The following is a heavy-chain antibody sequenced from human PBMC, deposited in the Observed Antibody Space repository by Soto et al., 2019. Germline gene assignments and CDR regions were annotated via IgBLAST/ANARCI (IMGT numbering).Heavy chain of an antibody. CDR3: GCSSSWYYIPY. CDR1: GFTFSTYA. V-gene: IGHV3-23*01. Sequence: GGSLRLSCAASGFTFSTYAMTWVRQAPGKGLEWVSTISGSTGNTYYADSVKGRFTISRDNSKNTLYLQVNSLRAEDTAVYYCGCSSSWYYIPYWGQGTLVTVSS. D-gene: IGHD6-13*01. J-gene: IGHJ4*02. CDR2: ISGSTGNT.